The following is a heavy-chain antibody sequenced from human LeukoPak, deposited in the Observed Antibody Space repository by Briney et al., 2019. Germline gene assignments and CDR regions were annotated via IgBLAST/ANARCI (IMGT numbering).Heavy chain of an antibody. J-gene: IGHJ3*02. CDR1: GFTFSSYG. Sequence: GGSLRLSCAASGFTFSSYGMHWVRQAPGKGLEWVAVISYDGSNKYYADYVKGRFTIPRDNSKNTLYLQMNGLRAEDTAVYYCANKPRSXIXXXXXXXAXDIWXXGXMVTV. V-gene: IGHV3-30*18. CDR2: ISYDGSNK. D-gene: IGHD5-18*01. CDR3: ANKPRSXIXXXXXXXAXDI.